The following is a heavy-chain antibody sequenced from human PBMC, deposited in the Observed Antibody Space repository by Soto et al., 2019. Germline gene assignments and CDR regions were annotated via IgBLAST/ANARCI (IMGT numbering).Heavy chain of an antibody. J-gene: IGHJ4*02. V-gene: IGHV1-46*01. Sequence: ASVKVSCKAPADTFTSDYIYWVRQAPGHGLEWRGIINPNGGSTRFAQTFQGRITMTTDTSTSTVYMELRSLRSEDTATYYCARVPGYSSGHGGYIDYWGQGTLVTVSS. CDR3: ARVPGYSSGHGGYIDY. CDR2: INPNGGST. CDR1: ADTFTSDY. D-gene: IGHD6-19*01.